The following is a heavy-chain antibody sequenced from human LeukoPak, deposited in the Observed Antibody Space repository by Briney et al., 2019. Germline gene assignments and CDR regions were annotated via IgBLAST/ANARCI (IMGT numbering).Heavy chain of an antibody. D-gene: IGHD3-22*01. Sequence: ASVKVSCKASGGTFSSFSITWVRQAPGQGLEWMGRIIPILDIANDAQKFQGRVTITADKSTSTAYMELSSLRSEDTAIYYCAIHYYGNSAFSDYWGQGTLLTVSS. CDR2: IIPILDIA. V-gene: IGHV1-69*02. CDR3: AIHYYGNSAFSDY. J-gene: IGHJ4*02. CDR1: GGTFSSFS.